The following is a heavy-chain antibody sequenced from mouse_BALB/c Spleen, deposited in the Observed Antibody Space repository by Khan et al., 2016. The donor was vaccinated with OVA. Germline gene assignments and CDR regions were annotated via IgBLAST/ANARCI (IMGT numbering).Heavy chain of an antibody. V-gene: IGHV3-2*02. D-gene: IGHD1-1*01. Sequence: EVQLQESGPGLVKPYQSLSLTCTVSGYSITSDYAWNWIRQFPGNKLEWMGYISYSGRTSYNPSLKSRISITRDTSKNQFFLQLNSVTTEDTATYYCASSVTITTVVATDFDYWGQGTTLTVSS. CDR3: ASSVTITTVVATDFDY. CDR1: GYSITSDYA. CDR2: ISYSGRT. J-gene: IGHJ2*01.